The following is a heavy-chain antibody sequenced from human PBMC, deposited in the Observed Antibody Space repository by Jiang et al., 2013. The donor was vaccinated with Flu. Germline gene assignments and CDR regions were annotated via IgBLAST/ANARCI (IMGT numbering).Heavy chain of an antibody. D-gene: IGHD5-18*01. V-gene: IGHV4-34*11. CDR2: IHYSGST. Sequence: LLKPSETLSLTCAVYGGSFSGYYWSWIRQSPGKGLEWIGHIHYSGSTNYNPSLKSRVTISVDTSKNQFSLDLSSVTAADTAVYYCARYSRGYSFGFDSWGQGSLVTVSS. J-gene: IGHJ5*01. CDR3: ARYSRGYSFGFDS. CDR1: GGSFSGYY.